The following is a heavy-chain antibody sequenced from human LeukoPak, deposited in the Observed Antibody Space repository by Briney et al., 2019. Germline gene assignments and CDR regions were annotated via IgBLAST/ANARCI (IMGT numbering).Heavy chain of an antibody. CDR3: ARGPEIAVETHYYYYGMDV. D-gene: IGHD6-19*01. Sequence: SETLSLTCAVYGGSFSGYYWSWIRQPPGKGLEWIGEINHSGSTNYNPSLKSRVTIPVDTSKNQFSLKLSSVTAADTAVYYCARGPEIAVETHYYYYGMDVWGQGTTVTVSS. V-gene: IGHV4-34*01. CDR2: INHSGST. J-gene: IGHJ6*02. CDR1: GGSFSGYY.